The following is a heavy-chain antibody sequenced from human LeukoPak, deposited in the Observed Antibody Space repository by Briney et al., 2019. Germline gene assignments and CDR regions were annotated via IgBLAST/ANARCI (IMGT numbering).Heavy chain of an antibody. CDR1: GFTFSSHG. CDR3: AKSDYYDSEGCWTYFDY. D-gene: IGHD3-10*01. V-gene: IGHV3-30*18. Sequence: GRSLRLSCAASGFTFSSHGMHWVRQAPGKGLEWVAVISYDGSRKYYADSVKGRFIISRDNSKNTLYLEMNSLRAEDTALYYCAKSDYYDSEGCWTYFDYWGQGTLVTVSS. J-gene: IGHJ4*02. CDR2: ISYDGSRK.